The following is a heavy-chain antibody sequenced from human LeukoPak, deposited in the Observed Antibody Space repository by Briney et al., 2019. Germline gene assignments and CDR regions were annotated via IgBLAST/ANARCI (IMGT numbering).Heavy chain of an antibody. CDR2: ISYDGRNK. CDR3: ARDLQPGGLNNWLHP. J-gene: IGHJ5*02. V-gene: IGHV3-30*01. Sequence: QPGGSLRLSCAASGFTFSTYTMHWVRQPPGKGLEWVAVISYDGRNKYYPDFVKDRFTISRDNSKNTLYLQMNSLRTEDTAVYYCARDLQPGGLNNWLHPWGQGTLVTVSS. CDR1: GFTFSTYT. D-gene: IGHD1-14*01.